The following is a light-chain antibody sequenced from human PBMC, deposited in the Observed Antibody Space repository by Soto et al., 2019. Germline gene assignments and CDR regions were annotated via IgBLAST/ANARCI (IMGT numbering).Light chain of an antibody. Sequence: QSALTQPPSVSGSPGQSVTISCTGTSSDVGTYNRVSWYQQPPGTVPKLMIYEVSNRPSGVPDRFSGSKSANTASLTISGLQPEDEADYYCSSYTSTSTVIFGGGTKLTVL. CDR2: EVS. CDR1: SSDVGTYNR. V-gene: IGLV2-18*02. CDR3: SSYTSTSTVI. J-gene: IGLJ2*01.